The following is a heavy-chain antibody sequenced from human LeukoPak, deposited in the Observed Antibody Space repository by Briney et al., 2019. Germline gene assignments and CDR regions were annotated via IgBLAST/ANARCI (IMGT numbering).Heavy chain of an antibody. J-gene: IGHJ4*02. CDR3: ARDRGPGYYDSSGYPDY. Sequence: GGSLRLSCAASGFTFSSYAMHWVRQAPGKGLEWVAVISYDGSNKYYADSVKGRFTISRDNSKNTLYLQTNSLRAEDTAVYYCARDRGPGYYDSSGYPDYWGQGTLVTVSS. CDR2: ISYDGSNK. CDR1: GFTFSSYA. V-gene: IGHV3-30-3*01. D-gene: IGHD3-22*01.